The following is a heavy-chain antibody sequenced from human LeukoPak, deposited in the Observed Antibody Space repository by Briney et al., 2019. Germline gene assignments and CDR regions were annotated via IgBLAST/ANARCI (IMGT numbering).Heavy chain of an antibody. CDR1: GFTFSSYS. J-gene: IGHJ4*02. CDR3: ARDQPPPNRIQLWFFPERGDC. V-gene: IGHV3-21*04. D-gene: IGHD5-18*01. CDR2: ISSSSSYI. Sequence: PGGSLRLSCAASGFTFSSYSMNWVRQAPGKGLEWVSSISSSSSYIYYADSVKGRFTISRDNAKNSLYLQMNSLRAEDTAVYYCARDQPPPNRIQLWFFPERGDCWGQGTLVTVSS.